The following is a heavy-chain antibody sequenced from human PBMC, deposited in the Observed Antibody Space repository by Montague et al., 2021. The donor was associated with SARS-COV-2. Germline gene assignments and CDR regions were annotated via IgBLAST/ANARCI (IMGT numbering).Heavy chain of an antibody. CDR2: IYYSGRT. V-gene: IGHV4-39*07. CDR3: ARVGRQQLVRLSGMDV. Sequence: ETLSLTCTVSGGSISSSSYYWGWIRQPPGKGLEWIGSIYYSGRTYYNPSLKSRVTISVDTSKNQFSLKLSSVTAADTAVYYCARVGRQQLVRLSGMDVWGQGTTVTVSS. CDR1: GGSISSSSYY. J-gene: IGHJ6*02. D-gene: IGHD6-13*01.